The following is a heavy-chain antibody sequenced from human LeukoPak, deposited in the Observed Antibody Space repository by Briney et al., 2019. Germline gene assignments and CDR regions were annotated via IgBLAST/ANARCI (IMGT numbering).Heavy chain of an antibody. V-gene: IGHV1-18*01. Sequence: ASVKASCKASGYTFTSYGISWVRQAPGQGLEWMGWISAYNGNTNYAQKLQGRVTMTTDTSTSTAYMGLRSLRSDDTAVYYCARDSSGWDGFDYWGQGTLVTVSS. CDR3: ARDSSGWDGFDY. CDR2: ISAYNGNT. CDR1: GYTFTSYG. J-gene: IGHJ4*02. D-gene: IGHD6-19*01.